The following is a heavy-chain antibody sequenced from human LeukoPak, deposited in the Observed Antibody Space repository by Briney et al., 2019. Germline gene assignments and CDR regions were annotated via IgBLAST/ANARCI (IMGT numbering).Heavy chain of an antibody. CDR1: GGSITGYY. V-gene: IGHV4-34*01. J-gene: IGHJ4*02. CDR2: IHYTGAT. Sequence: SETLSLTCAVYGGSITGYYWSWIRQTPGRGLEWVGEIHYTGATSYNPSLKSRATISTDTSKNQFSLRLSSVTAADTAVYYCARGNILTGYCFDFWGQGALITVSS. CDR3: ARGNILTGYCFDF. D-gene: IGHD3-9*01.